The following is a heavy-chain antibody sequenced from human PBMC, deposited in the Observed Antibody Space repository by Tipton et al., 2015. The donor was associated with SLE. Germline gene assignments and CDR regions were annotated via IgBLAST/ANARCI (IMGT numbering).Heavy chain of an antibody. CDR3: ARVPFYYYYYMDV. V-gene: IGHV4-39*07. CDR1: GASVRSTSYH. Sequence: TLSLTCFVSGASVRSTSYHWGWIRQPPGKGLEWIGNIYYDGTAYSTPSLESRVSISVDTSKNQFSLKLSSVTAADTAVYYCARVPFYYYYYMDVWGKGTTVTVSS. J-gene: IGHJ6*03. CDR2: IYYDGTA.